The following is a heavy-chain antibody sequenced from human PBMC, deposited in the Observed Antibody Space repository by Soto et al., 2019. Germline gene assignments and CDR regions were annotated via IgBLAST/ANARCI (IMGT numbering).Heavy chain of an antibody. CDR3: AVDSSGYSSDH. J-gene: IGHJ4*02. CDR1: GFAFSSCT. V-gene: IGHV3-30*01. D-gene: IGHD3-22*01. CDR2: ILFDGSDT. Sequence: GVSLRLSCAASGFAFSSCTMSWVRQAPGKGLEWVAIILFDGSDTYYADSVKGRFTISRDNFENTLYLQVNSLRPEDTAVYYCAVDSSGYSSDHWGQGTLVTVSS.